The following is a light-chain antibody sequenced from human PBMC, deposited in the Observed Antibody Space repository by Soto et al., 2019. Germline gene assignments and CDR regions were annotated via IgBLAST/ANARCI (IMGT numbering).Light chain of an antibody. CDR1: QSFTSY. J-gene: IGKJ4*01. CDR3: HQRDNLPLT. CDR2: DAS. Sequence: EIVLTQSPGTLSLAPGQRATLSCRASQSFTSYVAWYQQKPCQAPKLRIYDASTRATGIPSRFSGSGSGTHFTLPISSLAPDDFADYYCHQRDNLPLTFGGGPKLEF. V-gene: IGKV3-11*01.